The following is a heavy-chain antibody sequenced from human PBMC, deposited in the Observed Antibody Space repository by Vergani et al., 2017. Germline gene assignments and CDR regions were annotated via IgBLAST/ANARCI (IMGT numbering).Heavy chain of an antibody. CDR2: INYVGRT. V-gene: IGHV4-39*02. CDR1: GGSINPSSSF. Sequence: QLQLQESGPGLVKPSETLSLICTVSGGSINPSSSFWGWIRQSPGKGLEWIGSINYVGRTYYIPSRQSRATVFVDTSKNQMTLNLTSVTAADTAVYYCARENCGINCPKYNWLAPWGRGILVTVSS. CDR3: ARENCGINCPKYNWLAP. J-gene: IGHJ5*02. D-gene: IGHD2-21*01.